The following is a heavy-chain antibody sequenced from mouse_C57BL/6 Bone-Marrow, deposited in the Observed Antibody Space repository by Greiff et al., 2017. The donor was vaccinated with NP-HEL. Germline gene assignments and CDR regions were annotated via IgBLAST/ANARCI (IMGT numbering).Heavy chain of an antibody. CDR1: GYTFTSYW. Sequence: VQLQQSGAELAKPGASVQLSCKASGYTFTSYWMHWVKQRPGQGLEWIGYINPSSGYTKYNQKVKEKATLTADKSSSTAYMQLISLTYDDSSVYYCALANWYAMDYWGQGTSVTVSS. V-gene: IGHV1-7*01. CDR2: INPSSGYT. D-gene: IGHD4-1*01. CDR3: ALANWYAMDY. J-gene: IGHJ4*01.